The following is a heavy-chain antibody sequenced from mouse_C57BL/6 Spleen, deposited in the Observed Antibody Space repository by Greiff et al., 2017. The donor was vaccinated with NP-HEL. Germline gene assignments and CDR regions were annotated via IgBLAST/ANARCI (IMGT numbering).Heavy chain of an antibody. V-gene: IGHV5-4*01. D-gene: IGHD1-1*01. Sequence: DVQLVESGGGLVKPGGSLKLSCAASGFTFSSYAMSWVRQTPEKRLEWVAIISDGGSYTYYPDNVKGRFTISRDNAKNNLYLQMSHLKSEDTAMYYCARGDYGSSYAMDYWGQGTSVTVSS. CDR1: GFTFSSYA. CDR3: ARGDYGSSYAMDY. J-gene: IGHJ4*01. CDR2: ISDGGSYT.